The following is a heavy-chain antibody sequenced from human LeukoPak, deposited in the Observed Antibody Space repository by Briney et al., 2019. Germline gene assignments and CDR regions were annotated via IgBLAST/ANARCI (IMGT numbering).Heavy chain of an antibody. CDR2: ISGSGGTT. D-gene: IGHD3-10*01. V-gene: IGHV3-23*01. J-gene: IGHJ5*02. CDR3: AKSYYYGSGSYSRNNWFDP. Sequence: PGGSLRLSCAASGFTFSSYAMHWVRQAPGKGLEWVSGISGSGGTTYYADSVKGQFTISRDNSKNTLYLQMDSLRAEDTAVYHCAKSYYYGSGSYSRNNWFDPWGQGTLVTVSS. CDR1: GFTFSSYA.